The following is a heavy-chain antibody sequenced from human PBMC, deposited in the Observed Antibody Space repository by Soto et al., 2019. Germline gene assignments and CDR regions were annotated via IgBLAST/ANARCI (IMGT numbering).Heavy chain of an antibody. CDR3: ASRIVAATGWFDP. CDR1: GGTFSSYA. D-gene: IGHD6-25*01. Sequence: SVKVSCKASGGTFSSYAISWVRQAPGQGLEWMGGIIPIFGTANYAQKFQGRVTITADKSTSTAYMELSSLRSEDTAVYYCASRIVAATGWFDPWGQGTLVTVSS. CDR2: IIPIFGTA. J-gene: IGHJ5*02. V-gene: IGHV1-69*06.